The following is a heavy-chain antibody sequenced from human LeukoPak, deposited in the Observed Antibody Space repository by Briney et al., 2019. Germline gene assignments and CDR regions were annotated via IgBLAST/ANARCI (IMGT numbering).Heavy chain of an antibody. J-gene: IGHJ4*02. CDR2: IRNKTYGGKG. V-gene: IGHV3-49*04. Sequence: QAGGSLRLSCAASGFTFSSYWMSLVRQAPGKGLEWVCFIRNKTYGGKGEYAVSVKGRFTISRDDSKSIAHLQMNSLKTEDTAVYYCTRSESGTYKGGFDFWGQGTLVTVSS. D-gene: IGHD1-26*01. CDR3: TRSESGTYKGGFDF. CDR1: GFTFSSYW.